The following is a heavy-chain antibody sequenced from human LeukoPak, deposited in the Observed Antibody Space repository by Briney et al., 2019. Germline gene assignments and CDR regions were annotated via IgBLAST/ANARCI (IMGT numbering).Heavy chain of an antibody. V-gene: IGHV4-34*01. D-gene: IGHD2-15*01. CDR3: ARRRRGVPKAAFDY. J-gene: IGHJ4*02. CDR2: INHSGST. CDR1: GGSFSSYY. Sequence: SETLSLTCAVYGGSFSSYYWSWIRQPPGKGLEWIGEINHSGSTNYNPSLKSRVTISVDTSKNQFSLKLSSVTAADTAVYYCARRRRGVPKAAFDYWGQGTLVTVSS.